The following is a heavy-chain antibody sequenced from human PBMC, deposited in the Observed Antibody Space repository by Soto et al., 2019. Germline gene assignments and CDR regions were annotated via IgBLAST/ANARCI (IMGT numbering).Heavy chain of an antibody. V-gene: IGHV3-15*01. CDR2: IKSKTDGGTT. Sequence: GGSLRLSCAASGFTFSNAWMSWVRKAPGKGMEWVGRIKSKTDGGTTDYAAPVKGRFTISRDDSKNTLYLQMNSLKTEDTAVYYSTPAEGQILRYFDLSPDAFDTWGQGTMVTVSS. D-gene: IGHD3-9*01. CDR1: GFTFSNAW. CDR3: TPAEGQILRYFDLSPDAFDT. J-gene: IGHJ3*02.